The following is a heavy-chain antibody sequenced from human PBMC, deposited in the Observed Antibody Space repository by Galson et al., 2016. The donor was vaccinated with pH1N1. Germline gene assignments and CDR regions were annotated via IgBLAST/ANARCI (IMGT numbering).Heavy chain of an antibody. D-gene: IGHD3-22*01. CDR2: IIPILNTA. CDR1: GGTFGSYG. V-gene: IGHV1-69*06. CDR3: AREDYYDTYLSDWYFDL. Sequence: SVKVSCKASGGTFGSYGINWVRQAPGQGLEWMGGIIPILNTAKYAQNFQGRVTITADKSTTTAYMELSSLRSEDTAVYFCAREDYYDTYLSDWYFDLWGRGTLLTVSS. J-gene: IGHJ2*01.